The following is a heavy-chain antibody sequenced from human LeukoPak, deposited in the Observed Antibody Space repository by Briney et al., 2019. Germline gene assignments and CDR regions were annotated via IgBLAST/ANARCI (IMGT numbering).Heavy chain of an antibody. CDR1: GFTFSSYS. Sequence: GGSLRLSCAASGFTFSSYSMNWVRQAPGKGLEWVSSISSSSSYIYYADSVKGRFTISRDNAKNSLYLQMNSLRAEDTAVYYCATPLRSGYSSGWYFPVDYWGQGTLVTVSS. V-gene: IGHV3-21*01. CDR3: ATPLRSGYSSGWYFPVDY. J-gene: IGHJ4*02. D-gene: IGHD6-19*01. CDR2: ISSSSSYI.